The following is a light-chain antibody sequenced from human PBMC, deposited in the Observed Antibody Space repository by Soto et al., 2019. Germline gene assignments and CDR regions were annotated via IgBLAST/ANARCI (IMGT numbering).Light chain of an antibody. CDR3: QQYHSFPVT. Sequence: DIQMTQSPSTLSASVGDRVTITCRASQSISGWLDWYQQKPGKAPKLLIYKASSLKTGVQPRFSGSGSGTEFPLTIRSLEPDDSATYYCQQYHSFPVTFGQGTKVEI. V-gene: IGKV1-5*03. J-gene: IGKJ1*01. CDR2: KAS. CDR1: QSISGW.